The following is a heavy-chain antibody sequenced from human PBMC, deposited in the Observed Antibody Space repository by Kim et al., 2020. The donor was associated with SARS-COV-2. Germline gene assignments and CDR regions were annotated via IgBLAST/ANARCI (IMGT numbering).Heavy chain of an antibody. Sequence: DGNGNYYVDSVKGRFTISRDNAKNSLYLQMNRLRVEDTAVYYCTRAGGWYWGQGSLVTVSS. D-gene: IGHD3-16*01. V-gene: IGHV3-7*03. J-gene: IGHJ4*02. CDR2: DGNGN. CDR3: TRAGGWY.